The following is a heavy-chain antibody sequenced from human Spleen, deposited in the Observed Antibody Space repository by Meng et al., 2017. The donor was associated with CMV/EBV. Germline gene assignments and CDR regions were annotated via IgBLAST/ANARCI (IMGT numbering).Heavy chain of an antibody. CDR2: IKSKTDGGTA. D-gene: IGHD2-2*01. CDR1: FTFSNAW. CDR3: TPIVCSTSCTWDWFDP. V-gene: IGHV3-15*01. Sequence: FTFSNAWMGWVRQAPGKGLEWVGRIKSKTDGGTADYAAHVKGRFTILRDDSENTLYLQMNSLKTEDTAVYFCTPIVCSTSCTWDWFDPWGQGILVTVSS. J-gene: IGHJ5*02.